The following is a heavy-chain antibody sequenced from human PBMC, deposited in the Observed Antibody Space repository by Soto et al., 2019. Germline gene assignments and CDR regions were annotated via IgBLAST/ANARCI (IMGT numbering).Heavy chain of an antibody. CDR1: GYTFTSYG. J-gene: IGHJ6*02. CDR2: ISAYNGNT. V-gene: IGHV1-18*01. Sequence: AASVKVSCKASGYTFTSYGISWVRQAPGQGLEWMGWISAYNGNTNYAQKLQGRVTMTTDTSTSTAYMELRSLRSDDTAVYYCASNVDWNDGDYYGMDVWGQGTTVTVSS. D-gene: IGHD1-1*01. CDR3: ASNVDWNDGDYYGMDV.